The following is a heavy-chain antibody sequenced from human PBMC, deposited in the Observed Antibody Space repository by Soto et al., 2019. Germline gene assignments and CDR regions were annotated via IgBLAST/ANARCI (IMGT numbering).Heavy chain of an antibody. Sequence: SETLSLTCTVSGGSISSYYWSWIRQPPGKGLEWIGYIYYSGSTNYNPSLKSRVTISVDTSKNQFSLKLSSVTAADTAVYYCARDSRFGSSWYEGNWYDPWGQGTLVTVSS. CDR3: ARDSRFGSSWYEGNWYDP. V-gene: IGHV4-59*01. J-gene: IGHJ5*02. CDR1: GGSISSYY. D-gene: IGHD6-13*01. CDR2: IYYSGST.